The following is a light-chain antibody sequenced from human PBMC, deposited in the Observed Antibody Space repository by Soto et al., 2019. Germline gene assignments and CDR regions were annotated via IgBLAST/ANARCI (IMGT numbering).Light chain of an antibody. CDR1: QSVSSY. V-gene: IGKV3D-7*01. Sequence: EIVLTQSPATLSLSPGERAPIYCRASQSVSSYLAWYQQKPGQAPRVIIYAASTRATGIPARFSGSGSGTDFTLTISSLQPEDVAVYYCQQDYNLQWTLGQGTKV. J-gene: IGKJ1*01. CDR2: AAS. CDR3: QQDYNLQWT.